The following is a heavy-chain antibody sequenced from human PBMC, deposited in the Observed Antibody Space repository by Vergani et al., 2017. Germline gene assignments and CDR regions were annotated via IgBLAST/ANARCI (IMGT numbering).Heavy chain of an antibody. J-gene: IGHJ4*02. D-gene: IGHD3-10*01. CDR3: AKQYFVSGNYLFDY. CDR2: ISVSGVSA. CDR1: EFTFSNYA. V-gene: IGHV3-23*01. Sequence: EVQLLESGGGLVQPGGSLRLPCAASEFTFSNYAMNWVRQAPGKGLEWVSGISVSGVSAYYTDSVKGRFTISRDNSKNMLFLQMNNLRTEDTAIYYCAKQYFVSGNYLFDYWGQGTLVTVSS.